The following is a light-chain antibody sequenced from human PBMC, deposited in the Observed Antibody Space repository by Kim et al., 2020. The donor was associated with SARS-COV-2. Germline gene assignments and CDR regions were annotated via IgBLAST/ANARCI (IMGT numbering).Light chain of an antibody. CDR1: QSVSSSY. J-gene: IGKJ2*01. Sequence: LSPGERATLSCRASQSVSSSYLAWYRQKPGQAPRLLIYGASSRATGIPDRFSGSGSGTDFTLTIGRLEPEDFAVYYCQQYGTSPYTFGQGTKLEI. CDR3: QQYGTSPYT. V-gene: IGKV3-20*01. CDR2: GAS.